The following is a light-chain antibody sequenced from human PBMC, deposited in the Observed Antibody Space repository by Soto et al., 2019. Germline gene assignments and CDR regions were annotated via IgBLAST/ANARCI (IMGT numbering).Light chain of an antibody. Sequence: QSALTQPRSVSGSPGQSVTISCTGTSSDVGGYNYVSWYQQHPCKAPKLMIYDVTKWPSGVPDRFSGSKSGNTASLTISGLRAEDEADYYCCSYAGSYVVFGGGTKVTVL. CDR3: CSYAGSYVV. CDR2: DVT. CDR1: SSDVGGYNY. J-gene: IGLJ3*02. V-gene: IGLV2-11*01.